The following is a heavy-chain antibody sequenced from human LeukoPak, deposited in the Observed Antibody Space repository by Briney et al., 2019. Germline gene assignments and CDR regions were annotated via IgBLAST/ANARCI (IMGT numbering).Heavy chain of an antibody. CDR2: ISISGSTI. CDR3: ARADPYYDILTGYYTPKGLVDY. V-gene: IGHV3-48*03. J-gene: IGHJ4*02. Sequence: GRSLRLSCAASGFTFSSYEMNWVRQAPGKGLEWVSYISISGSTIYYADPVKVRFTISRDNAKNSMYLQMNSLRAEDTAVYYCARADPYYDILTGYYTPKGLVDYWGQGTLVTVSS. CDR1: GFTFSSYE. D-gene: IGHD3-9*01.